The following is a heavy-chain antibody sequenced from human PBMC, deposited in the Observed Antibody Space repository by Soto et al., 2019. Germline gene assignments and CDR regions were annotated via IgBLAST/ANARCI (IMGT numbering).Heavy chain of an antibody. CDR3: ARTPLRGGGNYYMDV. J-gene: IGHJ6*03. V-gene: IGHV4-39*01. D-gene: IGHD3-10*01. Sequence: PSETLSLTCTVSGGSISSSSYYWGWIRQPPGKGLEWIGSIYYSGSTYYNPSLKSRVTISVDTSKNPFSLKLSSVTAADTAVYNCARTPLRGGGNYYMDVWGKGTTVTVSS. CDR2: IYYSGST. CDR1: GGSISSSSYY.